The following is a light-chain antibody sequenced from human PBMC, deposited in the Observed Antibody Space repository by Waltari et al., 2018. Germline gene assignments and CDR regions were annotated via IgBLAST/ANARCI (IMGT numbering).Light chain of an antibody. V-gene: IGKV1-5*03. J-gene: IGKJ1*01. CDR2: KAS. Sequence: DIQVTQSPSTLSASVGDTVTISCRASQNINIWMTWYQQKPGRAPKVVIYKASSLESGVPSRFSGSGSGTDFTLTISSLQPDDVAIYFCQQYGSFPATFGQGTRVDMK. CDR3: QQYGSFPAT. CDR1: QNINIW.